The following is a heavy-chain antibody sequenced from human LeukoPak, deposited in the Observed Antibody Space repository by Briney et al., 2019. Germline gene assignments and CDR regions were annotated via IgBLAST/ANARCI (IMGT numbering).Heavy chain of an antibody. V-gene: IGHV3-48*01. D-gene: IGHD3-22*01. CDR1: GFTSRGYT. J-gene: IGHJ4*02. CDR2: IDMGSITI. Sequence: GGSLTLPFAPSGFTSRGYTRNGVRQAPGKGLEWVSYIDMGSITINNADSLKGRFTISRDNAKNSLFLQMNSLRVEDTAVYYCARAVWYYDSSGYAIGVYFDSWGQGTLVTVSS. CDR3: ARAVWYYDSSGYAIGVYFDS.